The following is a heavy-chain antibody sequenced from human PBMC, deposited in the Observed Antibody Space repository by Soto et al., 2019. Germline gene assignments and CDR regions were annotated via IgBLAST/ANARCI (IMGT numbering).Heavy chain of an antibody. CDR2: ISYDGSNK. J-gene: IGHJ6*02. CDR1: GFTFSSYG. D-gene: IGHD3-10*01. CDR3: AKDRVLYYGSGSYYSRYYYYGMDV. Sequence: XGSLILSCAAAGFTFSSYGMHWVRQAPGKGLEWVAVISYDGSNKYYADSVKGRFTISRDNSKNTLYLQMNSLRAEDTAVYYCAKDRVLYYGSGSYYSRYYYYGMDVWGQGTTVTVSS. V-gene: IGHV3-30*18.